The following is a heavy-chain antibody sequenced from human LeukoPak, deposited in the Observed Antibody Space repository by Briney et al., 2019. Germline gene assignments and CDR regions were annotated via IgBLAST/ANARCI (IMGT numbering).Heavy chain of an antibody. J-gene: IGHJ3*02. Sequence: ASVKVSCKASGYTFTAYYIHWVRQAPGQGLEWVGWINPISGGTNWAQKFQGRVTIITDESTSTAYMELSSLRSEDTAVYYCARAQYCSSISCYTDAFDIWGQGTMVTVSS. V-gene: IGHV1-2*02. CDR1: GYTFTAYY. CDR2: INPISGGT. CDR3: ARAQYCSSISCYTDAFDI. D-gene: IGHD2-2*02.